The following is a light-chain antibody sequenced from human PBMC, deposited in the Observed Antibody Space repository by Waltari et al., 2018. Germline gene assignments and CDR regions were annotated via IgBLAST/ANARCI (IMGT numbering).Light chain of an antibody. CDR3: VSYTRNNTSI. CDR2: EVS. V-gene: IGLV2-14*01. Sequence: QSALTQPASVSGSPGQSITISCTGTSSDVGGYNYVSWFQQHPGKAPKVMIYEVSRRPSGVSDRFSGSKSGNTASLTISGLQAEDEADYYCVSYTRNNTSICGGGTKLTVL. CDR1: SSDVGGYNY. J-gene: IGLJ2*01.